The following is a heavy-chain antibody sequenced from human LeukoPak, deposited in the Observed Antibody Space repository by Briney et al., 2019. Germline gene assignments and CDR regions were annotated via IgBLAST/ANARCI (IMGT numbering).Heavy chain of an antibody. V-gene: IGHV3-53*01. CDR3: VRDGNRGYDMDV. CDR2: IYSGDIT. J-gene: IGHJ6*02. D-gene: IGHD3-10*01. Sequence: GGSLRLSCAASGFTVNNNYMSWVRQAPGKGLEWVSVIYSGDITYYADSVKGRFTISGDIATNSVYLQMNSLRAEDTALYYCVRDGNRGYDMDVWGQGTAVTVSS. CDR1: GFTVNNNY.